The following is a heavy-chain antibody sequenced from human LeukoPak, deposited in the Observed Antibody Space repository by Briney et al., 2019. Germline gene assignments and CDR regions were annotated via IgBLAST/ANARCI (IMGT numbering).Heavy chain of an antibody. Sequence: GGSLRLSCAASGFTYTNYWMSWVRQAPGKGLEWVANIKKDGSETYYVDSVKGRFTISRDNAKNSLYLQMNSLRVEDTAVYYCARDVKGGNFDYWGQGALVTVSS. D-gene: IGHD3-16*01. V-gene: IGHV3-7*01. CDR3: ARDVKGGNFDY. CDR2: IKKDGSET. CDR1: GFTYTNYW. J-gene: IGHJ4*02.